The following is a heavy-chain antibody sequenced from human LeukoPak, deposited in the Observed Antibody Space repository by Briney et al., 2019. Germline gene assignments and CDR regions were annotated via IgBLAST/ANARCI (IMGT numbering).Heavy chain of an antibody. CDR2: IKQDGSEQ. V-gene: IGHV3-7*05. D-gene: IGHD1-26*01. CDR3: AKGVVGASSAAAAGYFEN. Sequence: GGSLRLSCAASGFTFSSYLMSWVRQPPGKGLEWVANIKQDGSEQYYVDSVKGRFTISRDNAKNSLYLQMNGLRAEDTAVYYCAKGVVGASSAAAAGYFENWGQGTLVTVSS. J-gene: IGHJ4*02. CDR1: GFTFSSYL.